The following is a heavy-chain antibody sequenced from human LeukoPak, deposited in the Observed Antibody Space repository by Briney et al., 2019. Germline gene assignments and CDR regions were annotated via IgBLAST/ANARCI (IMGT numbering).Heavy chain of an antibody. CDR1: GYSFSSYG. J-gene: IGHJ4*02. CDR2: ISATNGNT. CDR3: ARDMSFAVSMVSPDY. V-gene: IGHV1-18*01. Sequence: ASVKVSCKTSGYSFSSYGISWVRQAPGQGLEWMGWISATNGNTKYTQSLQGRVTMTTDTSTSTAYMELRSLTSDDTAIYCCARDMSFAVSMVSPDYWGQGTLVTVSS. D-gene: IGHD2-8*01.